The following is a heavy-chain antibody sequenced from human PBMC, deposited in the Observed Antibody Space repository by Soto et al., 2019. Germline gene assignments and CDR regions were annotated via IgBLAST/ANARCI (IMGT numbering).Heavy chain of an antibody. D-gene: IGHD3-10*01. Sequence: EVQLVESGGGLVKPGGSLTLSCAASGFTFKRAWMNWVRQAPGKGLEWVGRIKSGIDGEATDYGAPVKGRFTISRDDLXNTXXLQMNSLKTEDTAIYYCSTGLGTYYSRFDYWGRGTLVTVSS. CDR1: GFTFKRAW. J-gene: IGHJ4*02. V-gene: IGHV3-15*07. CDR2: IKSGIDGEAT. CDR3: STGLGTYYSRFDY.